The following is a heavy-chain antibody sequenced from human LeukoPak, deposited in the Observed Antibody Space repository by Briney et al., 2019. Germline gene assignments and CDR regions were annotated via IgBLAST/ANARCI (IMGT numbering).Heavy chain of an antibody. CDR1: GGTFSSYT. V-gene: IGHV1-18*01. J-gene: IGHJ4*02. D-gene: IGHD4-17*01. Sequence: ASVKVSCKASGGTFSSYTISWVRQAPGQGLEWMGWISAYNGNTNYAQKLQGRVTMTTDTSTSTAYMELRSLRSDDTAVYYCARRDGDQPGFDYWGQGTLVTVSS. CDR3: ARRDGDQPGFDY. CDR2: ISAYNGNT.